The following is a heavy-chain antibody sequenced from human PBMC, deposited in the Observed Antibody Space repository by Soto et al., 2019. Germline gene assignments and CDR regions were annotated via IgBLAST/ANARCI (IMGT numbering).Heavy chain of an antibody. V-gene: IGHV4-61*01. D-gene: IGHD1-26*01. CDR2: ISHTGDT. Sequence: LSLTCTVSDASVWSDSYFWTWIRQPPGKGLEWIAYISHTGDTNYNPSLKSRVTISIDTSRNQFSLTVTSVTAADTAVYFCARIVVGVTVDLWGQGSLVTVSS. CDR1: DASVWSDSYF. CDR3: ARIVVGVTVDL. J-gene: IGHJ4*02.